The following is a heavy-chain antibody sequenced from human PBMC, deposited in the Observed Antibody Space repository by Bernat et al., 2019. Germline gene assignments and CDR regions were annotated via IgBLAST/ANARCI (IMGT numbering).Heavy chain of an antibody. Sequence: EVQLVETGGCLTQPRGSLRLSCAVSGLTVSSNYMSWVRQAPGKGLECVSLNYSGDTTYYTDSVKGRFTISRDKSKNTLSLQMNSLRAEDTAVYYCARDNYYGSGIWGLDVWGQGTTVTVSS. CDR1: GLTVSSNY. CDR3: ARDNYYGSGIWGLDV. V-gene: IGHV3-53*02. D-gene: IGHD3-10*01. CDR2: NYSGDTT. J-gene: IGHJ6*02.